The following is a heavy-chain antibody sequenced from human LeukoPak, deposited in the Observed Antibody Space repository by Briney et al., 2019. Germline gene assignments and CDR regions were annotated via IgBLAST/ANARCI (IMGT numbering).Heavy chain of an antibody. Sequence: GASVKVSCKASGYTFTNYFMHWVRQVPGQGLEWMGGIIPIFGTANYAQKFQGRVTITADESTSTAYMELSSLRSEDTAVYYCALNLPLDYYDSSGSPWGYWGQGTLVTVSS. V-gene: IGHV1-69*13. J-gene: IGHJ4*02. CDR3: ALNLPLDYYDSSGSPWGY. D-gene: IGHD3-22*01. CDR2: IIPIFGTA. CDR1: GYTFTNYF.